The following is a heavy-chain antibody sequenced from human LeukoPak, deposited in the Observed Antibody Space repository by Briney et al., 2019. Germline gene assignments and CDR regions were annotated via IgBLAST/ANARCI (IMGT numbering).Heavy chain of an antibody. CDR2: IKQDGSEK. CDR3: ARGDSSSWYRGSWWFDP. Sequence: GGSLRLSCAASGFTFSSYWVSWVRQAPGKGLEWVANIKQDGSEKYYVDSVKGRFTISRDNAKNSLYLQMNSLRAEDTAVYYCARGDSSSWYRGSWWFDPWGQGTLVTVSS. CDR1: GFTFSSYW. V-gene: IGHV3-7*01. D-gene: IGHD6-13*01. J-gene: IGHJ5*02.